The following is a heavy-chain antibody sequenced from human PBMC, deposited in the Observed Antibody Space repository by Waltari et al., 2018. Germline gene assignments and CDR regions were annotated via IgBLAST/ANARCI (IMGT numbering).Heavy chain of an antibody. D-gene: IGHD5-12*01. Sequence: EVHLVAPGGGFVPAGESLRLACAASGSSFSTDTMNWIRQAPGKGLEWVPYISSTTTTYYADYVKGRFTISRDNAKNSLYLQMNSLRAEDTALYYCARGRNGYIQDVFDIWGQGTMVSVSS. CDR2: ISSTTTT. J-gene: IGHJ3*02. CDR3: ARGRNGYIQDVFDI. V-gene: IGHV3-48*01. CDR1: GSSFSTDT.